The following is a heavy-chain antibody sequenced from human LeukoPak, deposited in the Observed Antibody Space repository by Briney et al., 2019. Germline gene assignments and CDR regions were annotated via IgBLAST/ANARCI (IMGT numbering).Heavy chain of an antibody. CDR1: RFIFSNYA. J-gene: IGHJ4*02. Sequence: GGSLRLSCAASRFIFSNYAMHWVRQAPGKGLDWVAVISYHGSDQYYADSVKGRFTISRDYSKNTLYLQMNSLRTEDTAVYYCARQDCSGGSRYLDYWGQGTLVTVSS. V-gene: IGHV3-30*04. CDR2: ISYHGSDQ. CDR3: ARQDCSGGSRYLDY. D-gene: IGHD2-15*01.